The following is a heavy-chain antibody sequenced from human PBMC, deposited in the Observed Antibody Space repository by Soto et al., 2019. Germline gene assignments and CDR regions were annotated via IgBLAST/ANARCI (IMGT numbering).Heavy chain of an antibody. CDR2: ISSTTNYI. CDR3: ARESEDPTSNFDY. Sequence: VGSLRLSCAASGFIFTRYSMNWVRQAPGKGLEWVSSISSTTNYIYYGDSMKGRFTISRDNAKNSLYLEMNSLRAEDTAVYYCARESEDPTSNFDYWGQGTLVTSPQ. J-gene: IGHJ4*02. V-gene: IGHV3-21*06. CDR1: GFIFTRYS.